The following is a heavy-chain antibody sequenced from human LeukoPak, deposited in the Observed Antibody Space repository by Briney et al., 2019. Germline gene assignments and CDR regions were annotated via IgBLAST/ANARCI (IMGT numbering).Heavy chain of an antibody. CDR2: ISSNGGST. CDR1: GFTFSSYA. Sequence: GGSLRLSCSASGFTFSSYAMHWVRQAPGKGLEYVSAISSNGGSTYYADSVKGRFTISRDNSKNTLYLQMGSLRAEDTAVYYYVKEVLVRYYYYGMDVWGKGTTVTVSS. J-gene: IGHJ6*04. CDR3: VKEVLVRYYYYGMDV. D-gene: IGHD3-10*01. V-gene: IGHV3-64D*06.